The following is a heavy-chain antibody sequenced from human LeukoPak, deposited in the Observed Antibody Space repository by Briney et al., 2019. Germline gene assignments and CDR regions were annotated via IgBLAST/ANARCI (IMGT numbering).Heavy chain of an antibody. D-gene: IGHD3-10*01. J-gene: IGHJ4*02. CDR2: INHSGST. CDR1: GGSFSGYY. Sequence: PSETLSLTCAVYGGSFSGYYWSWICQPPGKGLEWIGEINHSGSTNYNPSLKSRVTISVDTSKNQFSLKLSSVTAADTAVYYCARGSPGDGSGSYYPYYFDYWGQGTLVTVSS. CDR3: ARGSPGDGSGSYYPYYFDY. V-gene: IGHV4-34*01.